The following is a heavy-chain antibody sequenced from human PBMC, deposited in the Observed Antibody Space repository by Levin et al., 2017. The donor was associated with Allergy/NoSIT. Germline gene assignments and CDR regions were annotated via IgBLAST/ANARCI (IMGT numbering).Heavy chain of an antibody. V-gene: IGHV4-39*01. CDR2: MYSSGER. J-gene: IGHJ5*02. CDR1: GVSISSPNFW. CDR3: ARRFYGIGFDP. Sequence: SETLSLTCTVSGVSISSPNFWWGWIRQPPGKGLEWIGTMYSSGERFYDPSLKSRVTISIDTSMNQFSLKLSSVTAADTAVYFCARRFYGIGFDPWGQGTLVTVSS. D-gene: IGHD2/OR15-2a*01.